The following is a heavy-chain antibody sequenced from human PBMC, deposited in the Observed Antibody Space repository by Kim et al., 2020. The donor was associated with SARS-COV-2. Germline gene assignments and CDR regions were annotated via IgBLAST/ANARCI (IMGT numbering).Heavy chain of an antibody. CDR1: GYSFTSYW. CDR3: ARHRALGYGDYDLFDY. V-gene: IGHV5-51*01. J-gene: IGHJ4*02. Sequence: GESLKISCKGSGYSFTSYWIGWVRQMPGKGLEWMGIIYPGDSDTRYSPSFQGQVTISADKSISTAYLQWSSLKASDTAMYYCARHRALGYGDYDLFDYWGQGTLVTVSS. CDR2: IYPGDSDT. D-gene: IGHD4-17*01.